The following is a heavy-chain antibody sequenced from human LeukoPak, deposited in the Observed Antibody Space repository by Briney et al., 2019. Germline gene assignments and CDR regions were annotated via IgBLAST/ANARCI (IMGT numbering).Heavy chain of an antibody. D-gene: IGHD3-22*01. Sequence: SETLSLTCTVSGGSISSYYWSWIRQPPGKGLEWIGYIYYSGSTTYNPSLKSRVTMSVGTSNNQFSLKLSSVTAADTAVYYCATIINITMIDNYYMDVWGKGTTVTVSS. CDR3: ATIINITMIDNYYMDV. J-gene: IGHJ6*03. CDR1: GGSISSYY. CDR2: IYYSGST. V-gene: IGHV4-59*01.